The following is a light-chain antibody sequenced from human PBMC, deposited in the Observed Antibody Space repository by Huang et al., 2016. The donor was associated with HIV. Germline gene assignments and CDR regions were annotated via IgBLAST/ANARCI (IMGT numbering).Light chain of an antibody. CDR1: QSLFYRSNNKNH. CDR2: GAF. Sequence: DIVLTQSPHSLAVSLGERATINCKSSQSLFYRSNNKNHLVWYQQKPGQPPKLLMYGAFTREAGVPDRFSASGSGTDFTLTISSLQAEDVAVYYCQQYYTVPWTFGQGTKVEI. J-gene: IGKJ1*01. V-gene: IGKV4-1*01. CDR3: QQYYTVPWT.